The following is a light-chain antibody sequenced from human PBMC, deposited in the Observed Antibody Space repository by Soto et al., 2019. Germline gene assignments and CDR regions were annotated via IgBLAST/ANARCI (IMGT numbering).Light chain of an antibody. CDR3: QQRYNWPIT. CDR1: QSVSGY. J-gene: IGKJ5*01. V-gene: IGKV3-11*01. CDR2: ADS. Sequence: EIVLTQSPSTLSFSPWETSTLSCRASQSVSGYIGWYQQKPGQAPRLLIYADSNRATGIPARFSGSGSGTDFTLTISSLEPEDFSVYYCQQRYNWPITFGQGTRLEIK.